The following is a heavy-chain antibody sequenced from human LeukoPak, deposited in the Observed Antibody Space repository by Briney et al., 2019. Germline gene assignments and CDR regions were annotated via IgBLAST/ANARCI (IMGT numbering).Heavy chain of an antibody. CDR2: IIPILGIA. J-gene: IGHJ6*02. Sequence: SVKVSCKASGGTFSSYAISWVRQAPGQGLEWMGRIIPILGIANYAQKFQGRVTNTADKSTSTAYMELSSLRSEDTAVYYCARDGVVVAALYYYYGMDVWGQGTTVTVSS. V-gene: IGHV1-69*04. D-gene: IGHD2-15*01. CDR1: GGTFSSYA. CDR3: ARDGVVVAALYYYYGMDV.